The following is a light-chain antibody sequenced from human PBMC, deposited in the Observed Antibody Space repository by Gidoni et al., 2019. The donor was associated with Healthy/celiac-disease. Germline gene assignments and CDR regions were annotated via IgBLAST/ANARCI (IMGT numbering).Light chain of an antibody. CDR1: QGISSS. CDR2: AAS. CDR3: QQLNSYPWT. J-gene: IGKJ1*01. V-gene: IGKV1-9*01. Sequence: DIQLTQSPSFLSASVGDRVTITCRASQGISSSLAWYQQKPGTAPKLLIYAASTLQSGVPSRFSGSGSGTEFTLTILSLQPEDFATYYCQQLNSYPWTFGQGTQVEIK.